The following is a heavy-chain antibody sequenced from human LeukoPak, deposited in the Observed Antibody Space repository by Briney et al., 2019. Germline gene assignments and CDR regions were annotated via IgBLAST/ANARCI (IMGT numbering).Heavy chain of an antibody. D-gene: IGHD6-13*01. CDR2: ISGSGGST. V-gene: IGHV3-23*01. CDR3: AKRRYSSSWYRDYFDY. Sequence: GGSLRLSYAASGFTFSSYWMSWVRQAPGKGLEWVSAISGSGGSTYYADSVKGRFTISRDNSKNTLYLQMNSLRAEDTAVYYCAKRRYSSSWYRDYFDYSGQGTLVTVSS. CDR1: GFTFSSYW. J-gene: IGHJ4*02.